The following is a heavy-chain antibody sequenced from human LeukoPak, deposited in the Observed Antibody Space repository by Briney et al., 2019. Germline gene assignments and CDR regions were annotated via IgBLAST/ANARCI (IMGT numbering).Heavy chain of an antibody. D-gene: IGHD3-22*01. J-gene: IGHJ3*02. CDR1: GFTFSSYE. Sequence: QSGGSLRLSCAASGFTFSSYEMNWVRQAPGKGLEWVSYISSSGSTIYYADSVKGRFTISRDHAKNSLYLQMNSLRAEDTAVYYCARESQSAYYFDSSGYEDAFDIWGQGTMVTVSS. CDR2: ISSSGSTI. CDR3: ARESQSAYYFDSSGYEDAFDI. V-gene: IGHV3-48*03.